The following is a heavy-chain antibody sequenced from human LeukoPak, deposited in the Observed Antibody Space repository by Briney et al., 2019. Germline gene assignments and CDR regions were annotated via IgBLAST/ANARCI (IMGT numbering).Heavy chain of an antibody. Sequence: ASVKVSCKASGYTFTSYAMHWVRQAPGQRLEWMGWINAGNGNTKYSQKFQGRVTITRDTSASTAYMELSSLRSEDTAVYYCARSVAVVPAAIYYYYYGMDVWGQGTTVTVSS. CDR1: GYTFTSYA. J-gene: IGHJ6*02. CDR3: ARSVAVVPAAIYYYYYGMDV. V-gene: IGHV1-3*01. D-gene: IGHD2-2*01. CDR2: INAGNGNT.